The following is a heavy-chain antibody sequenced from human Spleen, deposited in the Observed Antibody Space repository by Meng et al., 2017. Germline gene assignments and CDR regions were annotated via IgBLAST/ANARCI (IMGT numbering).Heavy chain of an antibody. CDR3: ARDPVYLGAIDY. Sequence: QSSGPHLVTPAPPPPTPCAIAGGSVSSNCAAWNWIRQSPSRGLEWLGRTYYRSKWYNDYAVSVKSRITINPDTSKNQFSLQLNSVTPEDTAVYYCARDPVYLGAIDYWGQGTLVTVSS. CDR1: GGSVSSNCAA. CDR2: TYYRSKWYN. V-gene: IGHV6-1*01. D-gene: IGHD1-26*01. J-gene: IGHJ4*02.